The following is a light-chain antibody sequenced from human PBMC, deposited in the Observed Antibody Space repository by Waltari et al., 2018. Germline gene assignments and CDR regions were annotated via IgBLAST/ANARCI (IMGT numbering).Light chain of an antibody. CDR3: MIWHDSACF. V-gene: IGLV5-45*03. CDR1: SGINVGSYR. Sequence: AVLTQPSSLSASPGASARLTCALRSGINVGSYRMYWSQQQPGRPPQFLLWYKSDSHNQQGTGVPSRFSASKDSSANAGILLISGLQSDDEADYYCMIWHDSACFFGGGTKLTVL. J-gene: IGLJ2*01. CDR2: YKSDSHN.